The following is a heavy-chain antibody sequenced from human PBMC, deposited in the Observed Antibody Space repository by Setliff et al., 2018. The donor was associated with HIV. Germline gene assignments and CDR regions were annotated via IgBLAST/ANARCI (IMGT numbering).Heavy chain of an antibody. V-gene: IGHV1-2*06. J-gene: IGHJ6*03. D-gene: IGHD2-21*02. CDR1: ANTFTGYY. Sequence: ASVKVSCKTPANTFTGYYIHWVRQAPGQGLEWMGRISPDSGAPNYAQKFQGRVTMTRDTSITTAYMELTGLTSDDTAMYYCATDPYSSDWQYFYYYYMDVWGTGTAVTISS. CDR3: ATDPYSSDWQYFYYYYMDV. CDR2: ISPDSGAP.